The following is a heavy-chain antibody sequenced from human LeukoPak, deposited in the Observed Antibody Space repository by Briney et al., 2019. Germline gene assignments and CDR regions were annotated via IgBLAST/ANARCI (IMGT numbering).Heavy chain of an antibody. CDR2: TYYRSKWYN. J-gene: IGHJ5*02. Sequence: SQTLSLTCAISGDSVSNNSVAWNWIRHSPSRGLEWLGRTYYRSKWYNDYAVSVKGRITINPETAKNQFSLQLNSVTPEDTAVYYCARDMDYYGSGNYYNSRWFDPWGQGTLVTVSS. CDR1: GDSVSNNSVA. D-gene: IGHD3-10*01. V-gene: IGHV6-1*01. CDR3: ARDMDYYGSGNYYNSRWFDP.